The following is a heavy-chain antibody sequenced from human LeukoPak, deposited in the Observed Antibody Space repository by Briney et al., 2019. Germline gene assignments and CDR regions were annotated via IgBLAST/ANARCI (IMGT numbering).Heavy chain of an antibody. Sequence: GGSLRLSCAASGFTFDDYAMHWVRQAPGKGLEWVSGISWNSGSIGYADSVKGRFTISRDNAKNSLYLQMNSLRAEDAALYYCAKGGFGELLISSGFDYWGQGTLVTVSS. CDR2: ISWNSGSI. CDR1: GFTFDDYA. D-gene: IGHD3-10*01. J-gene: IGHJ4*02. V-gene: IGHV3-9*01. CDR3: AKGGFGELLISSGFDY.